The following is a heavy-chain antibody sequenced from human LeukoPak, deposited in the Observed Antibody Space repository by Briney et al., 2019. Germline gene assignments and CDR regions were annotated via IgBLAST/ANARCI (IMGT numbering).Heavy chain of an antibody. D-gene: IGHD6-19*01. CDR3: ARDLSSGWYQGGWFDP. V-gene: IGHV4-4*07. Sequence: SETLSLTCTVSGGSISSYYWSWIRQPAGKGLEWIGRIYTSGSTNYNPSLKCRVTMSVDTSKNQFSLKLSSVTAADTAVYYCARDLSSGWYQGGWFDPWGQGTLVTVSS. J-gene: IGHJ5*02. CDR1: GGSISSYY. CDR2: IYTSGST.